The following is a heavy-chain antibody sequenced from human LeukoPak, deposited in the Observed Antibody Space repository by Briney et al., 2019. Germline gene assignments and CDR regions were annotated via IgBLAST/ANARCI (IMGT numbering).Heavy chain of an antibody. Sequence: AKSLSLSCAASGFTFSSYAMHWVRQAQGKGMGWEAFMLYDGSNKYYEDYVNSRFTTSKDNSKNTLYLQTNSIRAEDTAVYYCGRDYINRNRRSRWGGYFDYWGQGTLVTVSS. V-gene: IGHV3-30-3*01. CDR3: GRDYINRNRRSRWGGYFDY. CDR1: GFTFSSYA. J-gene: IGHJ4*02. CDR2: MLYDGSNK. D-gene: IGHD6-19*01.